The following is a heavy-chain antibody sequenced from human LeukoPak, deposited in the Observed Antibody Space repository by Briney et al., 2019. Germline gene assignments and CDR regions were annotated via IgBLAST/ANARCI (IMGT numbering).Heavy chain of an antibody. D-gene: IGHD6-19*01. V-gene: IGHV3-30*18. CDR1: GFTFSSYG. CDR2: ISYDGSNK. Sequence: GGSLRLSCAASGFTFSSYGMHWVRQAPGKGLEWVAVISYDGSNKYYADSVKGRFTISRDNSKNTLYLQMNSLRAEDTAVYYCAKDLEAVAGTGNPFDYWGQGILVTISS. CDR3: AKDLEAVAGTGNPFDY. J-gene: IGHJ4*02.